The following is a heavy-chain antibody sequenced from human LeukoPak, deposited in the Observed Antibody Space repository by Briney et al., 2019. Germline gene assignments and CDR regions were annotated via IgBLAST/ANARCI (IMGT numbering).Heavy chain of an antibody. CDR2: IHYSGST. CDR1: GGSINNYY. J-gene: IGHJ3*02. D-gene: IGHD2-21*02. CDR3: ARHRGSTASTFEI. V-gene: IGHV4-59*08. Sequence: SETLSLTCTVSGGSINNYYWSWIRQPPGKGLEWIGYIHYSGSTNYNPSLKSRVTMSVDTSKNQFSLKVNSVTAADTAVYFCARHRGSTASTFEIWGQGTMATV.